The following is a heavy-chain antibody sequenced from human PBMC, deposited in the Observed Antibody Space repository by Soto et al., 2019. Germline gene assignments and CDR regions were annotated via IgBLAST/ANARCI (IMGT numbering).Heavy chain of an antibody. D-gene: IGHD3-22*01. CDR3: ALRSMAVVPEY. Sequence: QVQLQESGPGLVKPSETLSLTCAVSGDSISSYYCMWIRQPPGKGLESIGYLYYGRSANYNPSLKMRVTLSVDTPTNQCSLTLSSMTAADTAVYYCALRSMAVVPEYWGQGTLVTVSS. CDR1: GDSISSYY. J-gene: IGHJ4*02. CDR2: LYYGRSA. V-gene: IGHV4-59*01.